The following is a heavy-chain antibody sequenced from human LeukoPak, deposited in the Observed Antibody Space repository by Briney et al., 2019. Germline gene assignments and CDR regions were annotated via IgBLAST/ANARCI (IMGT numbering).Heavy chain of an antibody. CDR2: INHSGST. V-gene: IGHV4-34*01. Sequence: SETLSLTCAVYGGSFSGYYWSWIRQPPGKGLEWIGEINHSGSTNYNPSLTSRVTISVDTSKNQFSLKLSSVTAADTAVYYCARGKGVVPAARGWFDYWGQGTLVTVSS. CDR1: GGSFSGYY. D-gene: IGHD2-2*01. J-gene: IGHJ4*02. CDR3: ARGKGVVPAARGWFDY.